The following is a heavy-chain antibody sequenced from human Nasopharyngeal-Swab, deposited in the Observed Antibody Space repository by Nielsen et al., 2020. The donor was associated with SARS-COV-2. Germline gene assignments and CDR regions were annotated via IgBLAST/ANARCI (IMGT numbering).Heavy chain of an antibody. V-gene: IGHV3-15*01. CDR2: IKSKTDGGTT. D-gene: IGHD2-2*01. Sequence: WIRQPPGKGLEWVGRIKSKTDGGTTDYAAPVKGRFTISRDDSKNTLYLQMNSLKTEDTAVYYCTTDSYCSSTSCYEMFDYWGQGTLVTVFS. J-gene: IGHJ4*02. CDR3: TTDSYCSSTSCYEMFDY.